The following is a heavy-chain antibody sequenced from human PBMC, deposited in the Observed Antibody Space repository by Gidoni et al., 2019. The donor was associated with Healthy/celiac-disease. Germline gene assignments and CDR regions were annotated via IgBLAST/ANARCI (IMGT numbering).Heavy chain of an antibody. D-gene: IGHD6-13*01. Sequence: QVQLVESGGGVVQPGRSLRLSCAASGFTFSRYAMHWVRQAPGKGLSWVAVISYDGSNKYYADSVKGRFTISRDNSKNTLYLQMNSLRAEDTAVYYCARVDPKEIAAAGTIDDYWGQGTLVTVSS. J-gene: IGHJ4*02. CDR1: GFTFSRYA. V-gene: IGHV3-30-3*01. CDR3: ARVDPKEIAAAGTIDDY. CDR2: ISYDGSNK.